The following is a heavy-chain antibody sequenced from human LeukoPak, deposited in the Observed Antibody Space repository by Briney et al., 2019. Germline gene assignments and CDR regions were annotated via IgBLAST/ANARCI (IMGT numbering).Heavy chain of an antibody. CDR2: IYHCGST. CDR3: ARMDSSGYYFGVDY. D-gene: IGHD3-22*01. V-gene: IGHV4-30-2*01. Sequence: SETLSLTCAVSGGSISSGDYSWSWIRQPPGKGLEWIGYIYHCGSTYYNPSLKSRVTISVDRSKNQFSLKLSSVTAADTAVYYCARMDSSGYYFGVDYWGQGTLVTVSS. CDR1: GGSISSGDYS. J-gene: IGHJ4*02.